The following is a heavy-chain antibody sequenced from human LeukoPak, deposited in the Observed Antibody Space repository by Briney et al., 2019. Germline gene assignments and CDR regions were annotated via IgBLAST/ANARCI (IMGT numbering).Heavy chain of an antibody. D-gene: IGHD6-6*01. J-gene: IGHJ4*02. V-gene: IGHV3-48*03. CDR3: ARGLAARLDQ. CDR2: ISSSGTTI. CDR1: GFTLSGYE. Sequence: GGSLRLSCAASGFTLSGYEMNWVRQAPGKGLEWVSYISSSGTTIYYADPVKGRFTISRDNAKKSVYLQMNSLRDEDTAVYYCARGLAARLDQWGQGTLVTVSS.